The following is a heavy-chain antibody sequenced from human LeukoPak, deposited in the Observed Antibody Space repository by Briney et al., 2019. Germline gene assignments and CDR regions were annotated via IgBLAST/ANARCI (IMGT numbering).Heavy chain of an antibody. V-gene: IGHV1-2*02. CDR3: AREKGSSGSNWFDP. CDR1: GYTFTGYY. D-gene: IGHD3-22*01. J-gene: IGHJ5*02. CDR2: INPNSSGT. Sequence: RASVKVSCKASGYTFTGYYMHRVRQAPGQGLEWMGWINPNSSGTNYAQKFQGRVTMTRDTSISTAYMELSRLRSDDTAVYYCAREKGSSGSNWFDPWGQGTLVTVSS.